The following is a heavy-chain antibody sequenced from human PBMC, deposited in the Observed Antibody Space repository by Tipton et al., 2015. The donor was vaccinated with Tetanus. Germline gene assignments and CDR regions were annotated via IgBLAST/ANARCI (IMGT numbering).Heavy chain of an antibody. J-gene: IGHJ4*02. CDR2: ISNSGAS. CDR3: ARGWGSSWYSFDY. CDR1: DESISSSSYY. Sequence: TLSLTCTVSDESISSSSYYWGWIRHHPGRGLEWIASISNSGASYNNPSFRSRVTISVDTSKNQFSLKLNSVTAADTAVYYCARGWGSSWYSFDYWGQGILVTVSS. D-gene: IGHD6-13*01. V-gene: IGHV4-39*07.